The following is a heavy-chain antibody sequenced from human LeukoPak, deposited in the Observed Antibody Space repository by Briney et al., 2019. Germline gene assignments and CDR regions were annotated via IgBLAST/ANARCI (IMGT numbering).Heavy chain of an antibody. J-gene: IGHJ4*02. CDR3: ARGGSVGSYYYFDY. Sequence: GGSLRLSCAASGFTVRTTYMTWVRQAPGKGLEWVSVIYSGGNTYHADSVKGRFTISRDNSKNTLFLQMNSLRAEDTAVYLCARGGSVGSYYYFDYWGQGTLVTVSS. CDR2: IYSGGNT. V-gene: IGHV3-53*01. D-gene: IGHD1-26*01. CDR1: GFTVRTTY.